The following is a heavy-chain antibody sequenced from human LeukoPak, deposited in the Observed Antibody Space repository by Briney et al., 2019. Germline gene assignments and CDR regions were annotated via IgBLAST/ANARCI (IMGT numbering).Heavy chain of an antibody. CDR2: ISGSGGST. CDR1: GFTFSSYG. CDR3: ARGGSYLSAFDI. J-gene: IGHJ3*02. D-gene: IGHD1-26*01. Sequence: PGGSLRLSCAASGFTFSSYGMSWVRQAPGKGLEWVSAISGSGGSTFYADSVKGRFTISRDNSKNTLYLQMNSLRAEDTAVYYRARGGSYLSAFDIWGQGTMVTVSS. V-gene: IGHV3-23*01.